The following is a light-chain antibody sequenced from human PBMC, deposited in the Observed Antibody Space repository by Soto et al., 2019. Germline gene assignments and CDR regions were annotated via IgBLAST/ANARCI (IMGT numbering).Light chain of an antibody. CDR1: TREVGGYNY. Sequence: QSVLTQPGSVSGSPGQSITISCAGTTREVGGYNYVSWYQQHPGKAPKLIIFDVNNRPSGVSDRFSGSKAGNTASLTITGSQVEDEAAYYCTSYSDNGARYVFGSRNKVTVL. J-gene: IGLJ1*01. CDR2: DVN. V-gene: IGLV2-14*01. CDR3: TSYSDNGARYV.